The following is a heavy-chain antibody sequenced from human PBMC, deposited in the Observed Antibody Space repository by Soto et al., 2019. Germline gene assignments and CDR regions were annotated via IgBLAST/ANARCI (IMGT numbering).Heavy chain of an antibody. Sequence: GGSLRLSCAASGFTFSSYSMNWVRQAPGKGLEWVSYISSSSSSTIYYADSVKGRFTISRDNAKNSLYLQMNSLRDEDTAVYYCARDTLSSYCGMDGWGQGTTVTVSS. D-gene: IGHD3-10*01. CDR2: ISSSSSSTI. J-gene: IGHJ6*02. CDR3: ARDTLSSYCGMDG. V-gene: IGHV3-48*02. CDR1: GFTFSSYS.